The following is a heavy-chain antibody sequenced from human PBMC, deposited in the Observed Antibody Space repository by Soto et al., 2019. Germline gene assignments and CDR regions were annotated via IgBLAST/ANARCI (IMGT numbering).Heavy chain of an antibody. J-gene: IGHJ6*02. CDR2: IDSSTKYT. Sequence: QVQLVESGGGLVRPGGSLRLSCEASGFTFRDYYMTWFRQAPGKGLEWLSYIDSSTKYTNYADSVKGRFTISRDNAKNSLSLQMNSLRADDTAVYYCAREYYYTMEVWGQGTMVTVSS. CDR1: GFTFRDYY. CDR3: AREYYYTMEV. V-gene: IGHV3-11*05.